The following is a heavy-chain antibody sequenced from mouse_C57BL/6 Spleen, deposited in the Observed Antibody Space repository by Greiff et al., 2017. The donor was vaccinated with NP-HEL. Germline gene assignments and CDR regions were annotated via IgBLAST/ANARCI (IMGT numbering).Heavy chain of an antibody. CDR2: IYTGSGST. CDR3: EGTYYYGSSFPAFDY. J-gene: IGHJ2*01. V-gene: IGHV1-55*01. Sequence: QVQLQQPGAELVKPGASVKMSCKASGYTFTSYWITWVKQRPGQGLEWIGDIYTGSGSTTYNEKFTSKATLTVDTSSSTAYMQLSSLTSEDSAVYYCEGTYYYGSSFPAFDYWGQSTTLTVSS. D-gene: IGHD1-1*01. CDR1: GYTFTSYW.